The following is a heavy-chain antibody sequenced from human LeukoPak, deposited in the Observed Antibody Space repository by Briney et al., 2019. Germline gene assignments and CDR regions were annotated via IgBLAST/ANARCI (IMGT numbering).Heavy chain of an antibody. D-gene: IGHD1-26*01. CDR3: ARDVGRRGLNWFDP. CDR1: GGSISSYY. V-gene: IGHV4-59*01. Sequence: SETLSLTCTVSGGSISSYYWSWIRQPPGKGLEWIGYIYYSGSTNYNPSLKSRVTISVDTSKNQFSLKLSSVTAADTAVYYCARDVGRRGLNWFDPWGQGTLGTVSS. J-gene: IGHJ5*02. CDR2: IYYSGST.